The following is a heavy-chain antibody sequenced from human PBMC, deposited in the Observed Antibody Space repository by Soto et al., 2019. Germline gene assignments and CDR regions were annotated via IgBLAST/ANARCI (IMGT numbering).Heavy chain of an antibody. CDR2: INPNSGGT. V-gene: IGHV1-2*02. CDR3: ARAPGESADCSGGSCYSIAFDI. CDR1: GYTFTGYY. J-gene: IGHJ3*02. Sequence: ASVKVSCKASGYTFTGYYMHWVRQAPGQGLEWMGWINPNSGGTNYAQKFQGRVTMTRDTSISTAYMELSRLRSDDTAVDYCARAPGESADCSGGSCYSIAFDIWGQGTMVTVSS. D-gene: IGHD2-15*01.